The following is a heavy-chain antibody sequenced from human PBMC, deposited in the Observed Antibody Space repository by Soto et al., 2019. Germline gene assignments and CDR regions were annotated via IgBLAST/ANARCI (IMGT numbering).Heavy chain of an antibody. CDR1: GFTFSSYA. Sequence: EVQLLESGGGLVQPGGSLRLSCAASGFTFSSYAMRWVRQAPGKGLEWVSAISGSGGSTYYADPVKGRFTISRDNSKHTLYLQMNSLRAEDTAVYYCARRGSGSYYDYWGQGTLVTVSS. V-gene: IGHV3-23*01. J-gene: IGHJ4*02. CDR3: ARRGSGSYYDY. CDR2: ISGSGGST. D-gene: IGHD1-26*01.